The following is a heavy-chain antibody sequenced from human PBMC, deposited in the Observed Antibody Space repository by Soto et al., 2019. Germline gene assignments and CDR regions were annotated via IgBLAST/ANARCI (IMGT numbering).Heavy chain of an antibody. V-gene: IGHV4-30-2*01. CDR3: ARGGVDYYDSSGYYFSPYYFDY. Sequence: SETLSLTCAVSGGSISSGCYSWSWIRQPPGKGMEWIGYIYHSGSTYYNPSLKSRVTISVDRSKNQFSLKLSSVTAADTAVYYCARGGVDYYDSSGYYFSPYYFDYWGQGTLVTVSS. CDR1: GGSISSGCYS. D-gene: IGHD3-22*01. CDR2: IYHSGST. J-gene: IGHJ4*02.